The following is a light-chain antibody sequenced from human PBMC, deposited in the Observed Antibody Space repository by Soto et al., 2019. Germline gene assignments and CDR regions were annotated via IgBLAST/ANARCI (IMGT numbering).Light chain of an antibody. V-gene: IGKV1-12*01. J-gene: IGKJ4*01. Sequence: DIQMTQSPSSVSASVGDRVSITCRASQGISNWLAWYQQKPVRAPKLLIYTGSSLQSGVPSRFSGTGSGTDFTLTISSLQPEDVATYYCQQANSFPLTFGGGTKVEIK. CDR2: TGS. CDR1: QGISNW. CDR3: QQANSFPLT.